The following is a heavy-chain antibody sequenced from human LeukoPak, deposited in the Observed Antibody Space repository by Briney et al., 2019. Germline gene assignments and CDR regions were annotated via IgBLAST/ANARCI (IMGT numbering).Heavy chain of an antibody. J-gene: IGHJ4*02. CDR2: ISGSGGST. Sequence: GGSLRLSCAASGFTFSSYNMNWVRQAPGKGLEWVSAISGSGGSTFSADSVKGRFTISRDNSKNTLYLQMNSLRAEDTAVYYCAKQESWSNFDSWGQGTLVTVSS. D-gene: IGHD2-15*01. V-gene: IGHV3-23*01. CDR3: AKQESWSNFDS. CDR1: GFTFSSYN.